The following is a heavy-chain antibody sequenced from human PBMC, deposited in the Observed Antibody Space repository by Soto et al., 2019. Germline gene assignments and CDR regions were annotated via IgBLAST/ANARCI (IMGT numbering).Heavy chain of an antibody. CDR3: AKQWDCSGGSCYRYYFDY. D-gene: IGHD2-15*01. CDR2: ISYDGSNK. Sequence: GGSPRLSCAAPGFTFSSYGMHWVRQAPGKGLEWVAVISYDGSNKYYADSVKGRFTISRDNSKNTLYLQMNSLRAEDTAVYYCAKQWDCSGGSCYRYYFDYWGQGTLVTVSS. V-gene: IGHV3-30*18. J-gene: IGHJ4*02. CDR1: GFTFSSYG.